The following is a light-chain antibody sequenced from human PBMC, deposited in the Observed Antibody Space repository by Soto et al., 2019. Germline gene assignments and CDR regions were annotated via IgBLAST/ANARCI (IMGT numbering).Light chain of an antibody. CDR2: GAS. Sequence: DIVMTQSPSTLSVSPGERATLSCRASQSVSNKLAWYQQKPGQAPRLLIYGASTRATDIPARFSGSGSGTEFTLTISRLEPEDFALYYCQQYGYSPITFGQGTRLEIK. J-gene: IGKJ5*01. V-gene: IGKV3-15*01. CDR3: QQYGYSPIT. CDR1: QSVSNK.